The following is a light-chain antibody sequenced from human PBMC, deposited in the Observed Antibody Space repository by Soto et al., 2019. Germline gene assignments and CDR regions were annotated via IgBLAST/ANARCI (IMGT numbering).Light chain of an antibody. Sequence: DIQMTQSPYSLSAAVGDRVTITCRASQSISSYLNWYQQKPGKAPKLLIYAASSLQSGVPSRFSGSGSGTDFTLTISSLQPEDFATYYWQQIYSTPPYTFVQGTKREIK. CDR3: QQIYSTPPYT. J-gene: IGKJ2*01. CDR1: QSISSY. V-gene: IGKV1-39*01. CDR2: AAS.